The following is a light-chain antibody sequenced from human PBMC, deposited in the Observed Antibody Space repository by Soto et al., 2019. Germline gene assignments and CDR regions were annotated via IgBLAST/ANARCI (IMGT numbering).Light chain of an antibody. Sequence: DIQMTQSPSTLSGSVGDRVTITCRASQIIGRNLNWYQQKPGKAPTLLMFTSSNLQSGVPSRFSGSGSGTDFILTISSLQPEDFATYYCQQSYSTPPTFGQGTKVDIK. CDR2: TSS. CDR1: QIIGRN. CDR3: QQSYSTPPT. V-gene: IGKV1-39*01. J-gene: IGKJ1*01.